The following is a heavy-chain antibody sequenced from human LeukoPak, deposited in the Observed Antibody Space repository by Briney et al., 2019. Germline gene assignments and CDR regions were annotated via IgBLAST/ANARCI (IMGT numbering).Heavy chain of an antibody. V-gene: IGHV1-46*01. J-gene: IGHJ5*02. CDR2: INPSGGST. CDR1: GYTFTSYY. D-gene: IGHD6-19*01. Sequence: ASVKVSCKASGYTFTSYYMHWVRQAPGQGLEWMGIINPSGGSTSYAQKFQGRVTMTRDTSTSTVYMELSSLRSEDTAVYYCVRDARIDSSGWYPARWLQFSWFDPWGQGTLVTVSS. CDR3: VRDARIDSSGWYPARWLQFSWFDP.